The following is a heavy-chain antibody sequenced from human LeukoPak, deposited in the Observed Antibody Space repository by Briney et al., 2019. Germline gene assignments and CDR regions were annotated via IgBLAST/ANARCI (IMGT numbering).Heavy chain of an antibody. CDR2: INHNAEMI. CDR3: ARDYYGSGSSTSD. CDR1: GFPFGSYV. Sequence: GGSLRLSCEASGFPFGSYVMSWVRQAPGKGLEWIAYINHNAEMIFYPDFVKGRFTISRDNAKNSLYLQMNSLRAEDTAVYYCARDYYGSGSSTSDWGQGTLVTVSS. J-gene: IGHJ4*02. D-gene: IGHD3-10*01. V-gene: IGHV3-48*03.